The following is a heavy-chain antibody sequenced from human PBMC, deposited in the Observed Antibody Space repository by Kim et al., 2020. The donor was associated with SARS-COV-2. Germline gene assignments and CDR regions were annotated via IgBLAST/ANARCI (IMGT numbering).Heavy chain of an antibody. J-gene: IGHJ4*02. V-gene: IGHV3-9*01. CDR2: ISWNSGSI. Sequence: GGSLRLSCAASGFTFDDYAMHWVRQAPGKGLEWVSGISWNSGSIGYADSVKGRFTISRDNAKNSLYLQMNSLRAEDTALYYCAKSAGRYYFDYWGQGTLV. CDR3: AKSAGRYYFDY. D-gene: IGHD6-19*01. CDR1: GFTFDDYA.